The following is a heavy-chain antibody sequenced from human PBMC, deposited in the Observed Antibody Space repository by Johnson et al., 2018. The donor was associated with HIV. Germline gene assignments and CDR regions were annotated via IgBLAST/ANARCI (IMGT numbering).Heavy chain of an antibody. J-gene: IGHJ3*02. V-gene: IGHV3-66*02. Sequence: MQLVESGGGLVQPGGSLRLSCAASGFTVSSNYMSWVRQAPGKGLEWVSVIYSGGSTYYADSVKGRFTLSRDNSKNTLYLQLSSLRTEDTAVFYCARGGVVHDAFDMWGQGTMVTVSS. D-gene: IGHD2-2*01. CDR3: ARGGVVHDAFDM. CDR2: IYSGGST. CDR1: GFTVSSNY.